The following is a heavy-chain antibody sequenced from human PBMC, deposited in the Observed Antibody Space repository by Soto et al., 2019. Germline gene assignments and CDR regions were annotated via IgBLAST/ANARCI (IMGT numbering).Heavy chain of an antibody. J-gene: IGHJ4*02. CDR3: ARGRYGDY. D-gene: IGHD1-1*01. CDR1: GYAFTTYG. CDR2: ISAQNGNT. V-gene: IGHV1-18*01. Sequence: QVHLVQSGAEVKKPGASVKVSCKGSGYAFTTYGITWVRQAPGQGLEWMGWISAQNGNTTYAQKLQGKVTVTGYTSTSTAYMERRSLRAVDTVVYYCARGRYGDYWGQGALVTVSS.